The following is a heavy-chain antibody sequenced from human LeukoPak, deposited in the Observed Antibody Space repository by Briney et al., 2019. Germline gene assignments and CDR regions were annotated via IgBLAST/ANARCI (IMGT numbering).Heavy chain of an antibody. CDR1: GYTLTELS. CDR2: FDPEDGET. J-gene: IGHJ3*02. Sequence: GASVTVSFTVSGYTLTELSMHWVRQAPGKGLEWMGGFDPEDGETIYAQKFQGRVTMTEDTSTDTAYMELSSLRSEDTAVYYCATRVGATLSEPDAFDIWGQGTMVTVSS. D-gene: IGHD1-26*01. CDR3: ATRVGATLSEPDAFDI. V-gene: IGHV1-24*01.